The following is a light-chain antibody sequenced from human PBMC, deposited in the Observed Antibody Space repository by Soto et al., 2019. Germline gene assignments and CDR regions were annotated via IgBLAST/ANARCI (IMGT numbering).Light chain of an antibody. CDR3: QQSYSSPPT. CDR1: QSISSY. J-gene: IGKJ1*01. Sequence: IQMTHSPSSLSASLGDRVPITCRASQSISSYLNWYQQKPGKAPKLLIFAASSLQSGVPSRFSGSRSGPDFTLTISSLQPEDFATYYCQQSYSSPPTFGQGTKVDIK. V-gene: IGKV1-39*01. CDR2: AAS.